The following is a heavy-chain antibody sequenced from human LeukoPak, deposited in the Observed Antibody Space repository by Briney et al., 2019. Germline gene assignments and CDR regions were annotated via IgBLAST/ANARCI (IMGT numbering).Heavy chain of an antibody. CDR3: ARAYYDRSGYYLGY. Sequence: SETLSLTCVVSGGSISNSNWWSWVRQPPGKGLEWIGEIYHSGSTNYNPSLKGRVTISVDKSKNQFSLKLSSVTAADTAVYYCARAYYDRSGYYLGYWGQGTLVTVSS. J-gene: IGHJ4*02. D-gene: IGHD3-22*01. CDR1: GGSISNSNW. V-gene: IGHV4-4*02. CDR2: IYHSGST.